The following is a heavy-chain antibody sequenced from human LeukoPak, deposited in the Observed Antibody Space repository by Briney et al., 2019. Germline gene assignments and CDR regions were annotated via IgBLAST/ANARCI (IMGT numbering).Heavy chain of an antibody. Sequence: GGSLRLSCAASGFTVRNNYMSWVRQAPGKGLEWVAVIYSGGSTYYADSVKGRFTISRGNSKNTLYLQMNSLRAEDTAVYYCARLLRTFNHWDVWGKGTTVTVSS. CDR1: GFTVRNNY. CDR2: IYSGGST. J-gene: IGHJ6*04. CDR3: ARLLRTFNHWDV. V-gene: IGHV3-66*02. D-gene: IGHD1-14*01.